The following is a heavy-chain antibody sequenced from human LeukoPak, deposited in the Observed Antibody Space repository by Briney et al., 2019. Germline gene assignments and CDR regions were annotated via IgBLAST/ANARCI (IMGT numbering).Heavy chain of an antibody. V-gene: IGHV3-21*01. CDR1: RFTFRSYS. Sequence: GGSLRLPCAASRFTFRSYSMNWLRQAPGKGLEWVSSISSSSSYIYYAVSVKGRFTISRDNAKNSLYLQMNSLRAEDTAVYYCARYHSSSWYYNYWGQGTLVTVSS. J-gene: IGHJ4*02. D-gene: IGHD6-13*01. CDR3: ARYHSSSWYYNY. CDR2: ISSSSSYI.